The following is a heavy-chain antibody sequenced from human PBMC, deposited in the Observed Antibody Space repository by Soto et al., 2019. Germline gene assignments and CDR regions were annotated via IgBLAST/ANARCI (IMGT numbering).Heavy chain of an antibody. J-gene: IGHJ4*02. CDR2: ISSGSKTI. CDR1: GFTFSGYS. Sequence: EVQLVESGGGLVQWGGSLRLSCAASGFTFSGYSVNWVRQAPGKGLEWVSYISSGSKTIYYADSVKGRFTVSRDNARNSQYLQMNSLRAEDTAVYYCAKDRGIAVAANPFDYWGQGTLVTVSS. V-gene: IGHV3-48*01. CDR3: AKDRGIAVAANPFDY. D-gene: IGHD6-19*01.